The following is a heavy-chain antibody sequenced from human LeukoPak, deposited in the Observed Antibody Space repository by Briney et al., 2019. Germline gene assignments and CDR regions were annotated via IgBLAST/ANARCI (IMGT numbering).Heavy chain of an antibody. J-gene: IGHJ4*02. CDR2: IYSGGST. V-gene: IGHV3-66*01. D-gene: IGHD3-22*01. CDR3: VRGDYYDSSGEEY. CDR1: GFSVSNNY. Sequence: GGSLRLSCAASGFSVSNNYMSWVRQAPGKGLEWVLVIYSGGSTFYADSVKGRFTISRDNSKNTLYLQMNSLRAEDTAVYYCVRGDYYDSSGEEYWGQGTLVTVSS.